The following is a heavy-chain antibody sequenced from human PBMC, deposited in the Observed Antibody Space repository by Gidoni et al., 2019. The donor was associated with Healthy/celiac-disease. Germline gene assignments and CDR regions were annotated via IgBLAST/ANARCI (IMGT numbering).Heavy chain of an antibody. Sequence: QVQLQESGPGLVQPSQTLSLTCTVSGGSISSGGYYWSWIRQHPGKGLEWIGYSYYSGSTYYNPSLKSRVTISVDTSKNQFSLKLSSVTAADTAVYYCARDRSGGRCTFDPWGQGTLVTVSS. CDR2: SYYSGST. CDR1: GGSISSGGYY. CDR3: ARDRSGGRCTFDP. J-gene: IGHJ5*02. V-gene: IGHV4-31*03. D-gene: IGHD2-8*01.